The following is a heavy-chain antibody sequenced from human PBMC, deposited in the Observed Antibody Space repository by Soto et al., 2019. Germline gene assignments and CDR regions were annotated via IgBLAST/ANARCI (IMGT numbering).Heavy chain of an antibody. D-gene: IGHD3-16*01. V-gene: IGHV1-18*01. CDR1: GYTFSRSG. CDR3: ARMGDVPYYFYGMDV. J-gene: IGHJ6*02. Sequence: QVQLVQSGAEVKKPGASVKVSCKASGYTFSRSGISWVRQAPGQGLEWMGWINGYNGNTNYTQKMQGRVTMTTDTPTSTAYMELRSLRSDYTAVYYCARMGDVPYYFYGMDVWGQGTTVIVSS. CDR2: INGYNGNT.